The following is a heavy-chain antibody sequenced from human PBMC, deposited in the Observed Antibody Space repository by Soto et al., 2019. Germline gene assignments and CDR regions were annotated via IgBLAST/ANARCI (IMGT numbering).Heavy chain of an antibody. Sequence: GESLKISCKGSGYSFTSYWIGWVRQMPGKGLEWMGIIYPGDSDTRYSPSFQGQVTISADKSISTAYLQWSSLKASDTAMYYCAGRDCSGGSCYSYFDYWGQGTLVTVSS. J-gene: IGHJ4*02. CDR2: IYPGDSDT. CDR3: AGRDCSGGSCYSYFDY. V-gene: IGHV5-51*01. CDR1: GYSFTSYW. D-gene: IGHD2-15*01.